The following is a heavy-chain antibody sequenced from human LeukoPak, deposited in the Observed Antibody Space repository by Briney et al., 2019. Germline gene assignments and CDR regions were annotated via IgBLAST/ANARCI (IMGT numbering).Heavy chain of an antibody. CDR3: AKGLLLVRD. J-gene: IGHJ4*02. V-gene: IGHV4-34*01. CDR1: GGSFSGYY. Sequence: SETLSLTCAVYGGSFSGYYWSWIRQPPGKGLEWIGEVNHSGSTNYDPSLKSRVTISVDTSKNQFSLKLSSVTAADTAVYYCAKGLLLVRDWGQGTLVTVSS. CDR2: VNHSGST. D-gene: IGHD6-13*01.